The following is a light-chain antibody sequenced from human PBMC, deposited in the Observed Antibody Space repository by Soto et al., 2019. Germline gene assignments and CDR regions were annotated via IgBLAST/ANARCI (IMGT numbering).Light chain of an antibody. V-gene: IGLV1-40*01. Sequence: QLVLTQPPSVSGAPGQRVTISCTGSSSNIGAGYDVHWYQQLPGTAPKLLIYGNSNRPSGVPDRFSGSKSGTSASLAITGLQAEDEADYYCQSYDSSLGGPYVVFGGGTKLTVL. CDR1: SSNIGAGYD. J-gene: IGLJ2*01. CDR3: QSYDSSLGGPYVV. CDR2: GNS.